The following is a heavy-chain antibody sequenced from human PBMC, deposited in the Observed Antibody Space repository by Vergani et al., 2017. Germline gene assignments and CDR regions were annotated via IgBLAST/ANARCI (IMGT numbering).Heavy chain of an antibody. V-gene: IGHV3-11*05. CDR2: ISSSSSYT. Sequence: QVQLVESGGGLVKPGGSLRLSCAASGFTFSDYYMSWIRQAPGKGLEWVSYISSSSSYTNYADSVKGRFTISRDNAKNSLYLQMNSLRTEDTALYYCAKDVGDYYDSSGYYYHGYFQHWGQGTLVTVSS. D-gene: IGHD3-22*01. CDR1: GFTFSDYY. CDR3: AKDVGDYYDSSGYYYHGYFQH. J-gene: IGHJ1*01.